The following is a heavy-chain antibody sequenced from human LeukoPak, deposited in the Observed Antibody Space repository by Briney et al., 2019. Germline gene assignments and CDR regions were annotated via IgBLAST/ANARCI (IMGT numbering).Heavy chain of an antibody. CDR1: GFTFSSYE. Sequence: AGGSLRLSCAASGFTFSSYEMNWVRQAPGKGLEWVSYISSSGSTIYYADSVKGRFTISRDNAKNSLYLQMNNLTAEDTAIYYCARLGFCSDGSCYSLDYWGQGILVTVSS. CDR2: ISSSGSTI. V-gene: IGHV3-48*03. D-gene: IGHD2-15*01. J-gene: IGHJ4*02. CDR3: ARLGFCSDGSCYSLDY.